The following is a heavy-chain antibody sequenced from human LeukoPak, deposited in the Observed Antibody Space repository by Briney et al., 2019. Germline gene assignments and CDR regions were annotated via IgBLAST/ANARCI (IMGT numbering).Heavy chain of an antibody. D-gene: IGHD4-17*01. Sequence: PGGSLRLSCAASGFTFSSYAMSWVRQAPGKGLEWVSAISGSGGSTYYADSVKGRFTISRDNSKNTLYLQMNSLRAEDTAVYYCAKDRSGGDYGDYVRWFDPWGQGTLVTVSS. J-gene: IGHJ5*02. CDR2: ISGSGGST. CDR3: AKDRSGGDYGDYVRWFDP. CDR1: GFTFSSYA. V-gene: IGHV3-23*01.